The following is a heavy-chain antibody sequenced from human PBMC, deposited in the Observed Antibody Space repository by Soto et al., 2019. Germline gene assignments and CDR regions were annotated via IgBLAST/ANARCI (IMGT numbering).Heavy chain of an antibody. D-gene: IGHD6-6*01. V-gene: IGHV1-24*01. CDR1: GYTLTELS. Sequence: QVQLVQSGAEVKKPGASVKVSCKVSGYTLTELSMHWVRQAPGKGLEWMGGFDPEDGETIYAQKFQGRVTTTEDTSNDTAYRELSSLCCEDTAVYYCATCLRIAARQGILYYDGMDVSGQGSTVTVSS. J-gene: IGHJ6*02. CDR3: ATCLRIAARQGILYYDGMDV. CDR2: FDPEDGET.